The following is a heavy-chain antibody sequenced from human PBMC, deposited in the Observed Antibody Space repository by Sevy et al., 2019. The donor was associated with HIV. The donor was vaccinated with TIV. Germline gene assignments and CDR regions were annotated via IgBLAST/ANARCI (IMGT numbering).Heavy chain of an antibody. V-gene: IGHV1-69*13. D-gene: IGHD1-26*01. CDR2: IIPIFGTA. CDR1: GGTFSSYA. J-gene: IGHJ3*02. Sequence: ASVKVSCKASGGTFSSYAISWVRQAPGQGLEWMGGIIPIFGTAIYAQKFQGRVTIAADESTSTAYMELSSLRSEDTAVYYCARAGVGAGTFDIWGQGTMVTVSS. CDR3: ARAGVGAGTFDI.